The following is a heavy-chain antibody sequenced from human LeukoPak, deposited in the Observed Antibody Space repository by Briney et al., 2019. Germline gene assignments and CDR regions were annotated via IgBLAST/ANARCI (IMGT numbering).Heavy chain of an antibody. V-gene: IGHV3-30*03. CDR1: GLSFSTYG. Sequence: GRSLRLSCAASGLSFSTYGMHWVRQAPGKGLEWVAVISYDGNNKYYADSVKGRFSISRDNSKSTLYLQMNSLRAEDTAVYYCGGGWYFFDYWGQGTLVTVSS. D-gene: IGHD6-19*01. CDR3: GGGWYFFDY. CDR2: ISYDGNNK. J-gene: IGHJ4*02.